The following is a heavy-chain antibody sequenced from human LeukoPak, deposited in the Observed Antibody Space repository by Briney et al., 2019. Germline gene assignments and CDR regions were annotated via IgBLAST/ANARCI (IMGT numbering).Heavy chain of an antibody. CDR2: MFDSVGT. J-gene: IGHJ4*02. Sequence: SETLSLTCTVSGGSFSSHHWSWIRQSPGRGLEWIVYMFDSVGTKDNPSLKSRISLSADTSKNQFSLRLRSVTAADTALYYCATIKRGNIFGYFDFWGQGILVTVAS. D-gene: IGHD5-18*01. CDR3: ATIKRGNIFGYFDF. V-gene: IGHV4-59*11. CDR1: GGSFSSHH.